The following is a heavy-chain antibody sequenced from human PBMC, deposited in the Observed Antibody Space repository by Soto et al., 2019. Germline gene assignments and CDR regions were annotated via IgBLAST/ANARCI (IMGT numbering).Heavy chain of an antibody. J-gene: IGHJ6*02. CDR1: GGTFSSYT. Sequence: SVKVSCKASGGTFSSYTISWVRQAPGQGLEWMGRIIPILGIANYAQKFQGRVTITADKSTSTAYMELSSLRSEDTAVYYCAGWFGELLSSYYYYGMDVWGQGTTVTVSS. CDR3: AGWFGELLSSYYYYGMDV. CDR2: IIPILGIA. V-gene: IGHV1-69*02. D-gene: IGHD3-10*01.